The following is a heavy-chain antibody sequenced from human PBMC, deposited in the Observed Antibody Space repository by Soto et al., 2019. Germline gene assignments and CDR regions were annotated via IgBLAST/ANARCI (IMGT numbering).Heavy chain of an antibody. CDR3: ARGVEGSGSIPEYFQR. J-gene: IGHJ1*01. D-gene: IGHD2-15*01. CDR2: IIPILGIA. Sequence: QVQLVQSGAEVKKPGSSVKVSCKASGGTFSSYTISWVRQAPGQGLEWMGRIIPILGIANYAQKFQGRVTSIVEKSTSTAYMELSSLRSEDKAVYYCARGVEGSGSIPEYFQRWGQGTLVTVSS. V-gene: IGHV1-69*02. CDR1: GGTFSSYT.